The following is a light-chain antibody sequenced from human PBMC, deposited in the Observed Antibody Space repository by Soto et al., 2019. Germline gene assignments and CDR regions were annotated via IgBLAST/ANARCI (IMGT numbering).Light chain of an antibody. CDR1: SSDVGGYNY. Sequence: QSALTQPPSASGSPGQSVTISCTGTSSDVGGYNYVSWYQQHPGKAPKLIIYEVNKRPSGVPDRFSGSKSGNTASLTVSGVQAEDEADYYCSSLVGSNRLEVGGATQVTVL. V-gene: IGLV2-8*01. CDR2: EVN. CDR3: SSLVGSNRLE. J-gene: IGLJ2*01.